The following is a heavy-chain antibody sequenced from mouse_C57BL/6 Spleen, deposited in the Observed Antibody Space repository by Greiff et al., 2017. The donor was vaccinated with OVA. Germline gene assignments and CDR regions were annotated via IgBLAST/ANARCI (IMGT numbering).Heavy chain of an antibody. Sequence: VQLQQPGAELVRPGSSVKLSCKASGYTFTSYWMHWVKQRPIHGLDWIGNIDPSDSETHSNQKFKDKAALTVDKSSSTAYMPLSSLTSEYSSVYYCAREGSSHVGGFDYWGQGTTLTVSS. CDR2: IDPSDSET. CDR1: GYTFTSYW. D-gene: IGHD1-1*01. V-gene: IGHV1-52*01. J-gene: IGHJ2*01. CDR3: AREGSSHVGGFDY.